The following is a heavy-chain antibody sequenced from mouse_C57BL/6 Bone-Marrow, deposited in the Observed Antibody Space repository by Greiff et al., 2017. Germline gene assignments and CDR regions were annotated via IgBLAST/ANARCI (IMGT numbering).Heavy chain of an antibody. CDR3: ARSLLLRDY. V-gene: IGHV1-64*01. Sequence: VQLQQPGAELVKPGASVKLSCKASGYTFTSYWMHWVKQRPGQGLEWIGMIHPNSGSTNYNEKFKSKDTLTVDKSSSTAYMQLSSLTSEDSAVYYCARSLLLRDYWGQGTTLAVSS. CDR1: GYTFTSYW. D-gene: IGHD1-1*01. CDR2: IHPNSGST. J-gene: IGHJ2*01.